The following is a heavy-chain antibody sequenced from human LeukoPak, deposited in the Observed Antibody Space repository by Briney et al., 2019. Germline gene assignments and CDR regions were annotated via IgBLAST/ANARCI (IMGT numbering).Heavy chain of an antibody. V-gene: IGHV4-4*02. D-gene: IGHD6-13*01. CDR2: IYHSVST. CDR3: ATEGSSWKTIDY. Sequence: SETLSLTCAVSGGSISSSNWWSWVRQPPGKGLEWIGEIYHSVSTNYNPSLKSRVTISVDTSKNQFSLKLSSVTAADTAVYYCATEGSSWKTIDYWGQGTLVTVSS. J-gene: IGHJ4*02. CDR1: GGSISSSNW.